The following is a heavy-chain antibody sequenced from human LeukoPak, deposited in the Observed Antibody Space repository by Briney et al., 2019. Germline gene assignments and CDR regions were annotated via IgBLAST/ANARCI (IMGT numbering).Heavy chain of an antibody. Sequence: PSQTLSLTCTVSGGSISSGGYYWSWIRQHPGKGLEWIGYIHYSGSTYYNPSLKSRVTISVDTSKNQFSLKLSSVTAADTAVYYCAREWWYYYDSSGYGRGWFDPWGQGTLVTVSS. CDR3: AREWWYYYDSSGYGRGWFDP. J-gene: IGHJ5*02. CDR2: IHYSGST. CDR1: GGSISSGGYY. D-gene: IGHD3-22*01. V-gene: IGHV4-31*03.